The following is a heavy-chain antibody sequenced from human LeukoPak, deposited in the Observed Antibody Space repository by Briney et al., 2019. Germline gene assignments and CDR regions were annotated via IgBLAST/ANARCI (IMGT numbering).Heavy chain of an antibody. J-gene: IGHJ5*02. V-gene: IGHV3-7*01. CDR1: GFTFSIYW. D-gene: IGHD6-13*01. CDR2: IKLGGSEK. Sequence: SGGPLRLPCAASGFTFSIYWMIWARQARGEGRECGANIKLGGSEKSYVASVKGRLTISRDNAKNSLYLQMNSVRAEDTAVYYCAREGFGSSWYRSSWFHRWGEGTLVTVSA. CDR3: AREGFGSSWYRSSWFHR.